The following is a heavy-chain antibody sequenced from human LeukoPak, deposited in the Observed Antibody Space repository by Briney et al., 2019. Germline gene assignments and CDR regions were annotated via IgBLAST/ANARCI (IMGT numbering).Heavy chain of an antibody. D-gene: IGHD2-8*01. V-gene: IGHV3-21*01. CDR1: GFTFSSYS. CDR3: ASTKSGGWYFDL. CDR2: IRSRSSYI. Sequence: GESQRLSCAASGFTFSSYSMNWVRQAPGKGLEWVSSIRSRSSYIYYADSVKGRFTISRDNARNSLYLQMNSLRAEDTAVYYCASTKSGGWYFDLWGRGTLVTVSS. J-gene: IGHJ2*01.